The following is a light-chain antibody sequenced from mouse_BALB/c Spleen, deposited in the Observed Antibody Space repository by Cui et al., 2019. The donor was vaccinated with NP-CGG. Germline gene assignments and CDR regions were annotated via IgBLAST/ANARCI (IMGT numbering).Light chain of an antibody. J-gene: IGLJ1*01. V-gene: IGLV1*01. CDR2: GTN. CDR3: ALWYSNHWV. CDR1: TGAVTTSNY. Sequence: AVVTQESALTTSPGETVTLTCRSSTGAVTTSNYANWVQENPDHLFTGLIGGTNNRAPGVPARFSGSLIGDKAALTITGAQTEDESIYFCALWYSNHWVFGGGTKLTVL.